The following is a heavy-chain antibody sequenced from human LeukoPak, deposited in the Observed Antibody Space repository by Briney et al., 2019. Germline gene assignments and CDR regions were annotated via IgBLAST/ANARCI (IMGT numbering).Heavy chain of an antibody. CDR2: ISGSGST. CDR1: GGSISGYY. V-gene: IGHV4-4*07. D-gene: IGHD2-15*01. J-gene: IGHJ4*02. Sequence: SETLSLTCAVSGGSISGYYWSWIRQPAGKGLEWMGRISGSGSTDYDPSLKSRLTMSVDTSKNQFSLKLNSVTAADTAVYYCAREGRSSTPGYWGQGTLVTVSS. CDR3: AREGRSSTPGY.